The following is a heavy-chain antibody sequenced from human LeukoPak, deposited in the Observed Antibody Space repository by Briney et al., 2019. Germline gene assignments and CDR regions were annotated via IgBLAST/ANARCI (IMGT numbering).Heavy chain of an antibody. CDR1: GYTFTGYY. J-gene: IGHJ4*02. Sequence: ASVKVSCKASGYTFTGYYMHWVRQAPGQGLEWMGWINPNSGGTNYAQKLQGRATMTTDTLTSTAYMELRSLRSDDTAVYYCARDGRRSLDYWGQGTLVTVSS. V-gene: IGHV1-2*02. CDR2: INPNSGGT. CDR3: ARDGRRSLDY.